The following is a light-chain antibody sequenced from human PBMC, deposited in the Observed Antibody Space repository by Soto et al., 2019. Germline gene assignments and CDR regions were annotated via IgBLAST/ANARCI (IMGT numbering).Light chain of an antibody. V-gene: IGLV2-18*02. CDR1: SSDVGSYNR. Sequence: CVRNRAVYGWRARGRAGSIISNGTSSDVGSYNRVSWYQQPPGTAPKLMIYEVSNRPSGVPDRFSGSKSGNTASLTISGLQAEDEADYYCSSYTSSSTFVFGTGTKVTVL. CDR2: EVS. J-gene: IGLJ1*01. CDR3: SSYTSSSTFV.